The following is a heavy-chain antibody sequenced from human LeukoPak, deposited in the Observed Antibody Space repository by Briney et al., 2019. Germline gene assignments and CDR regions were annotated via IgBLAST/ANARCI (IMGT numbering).Heavy chain of an antibody. CDR1: GYTXTSYG. CDR2: ISNYNGNT. D-gene: IGHD2-2*01. Sequence: GASVKVSCKASGYTXTSYGISWVRQAPGQGLEWIGWISNYNGNTNYAQKLQGRVTMTTDTPTSTAYMELRSLRSDDTAVYYCAREYCSSTSCYGPDYWGQGTLVTVSS. CDR3: AREYCSSTSCYGPDY. V-gene: IGHV1-18*01. J-gene: IGHJ4*02.